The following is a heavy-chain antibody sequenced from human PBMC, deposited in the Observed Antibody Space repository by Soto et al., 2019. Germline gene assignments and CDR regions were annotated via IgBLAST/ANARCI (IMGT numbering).Heavy chain of an antibody. CDR3: AKDGYSSGWYEGHFDY. D-gene: IGHD6-19*01. CDR2: ISGSGGST. CDR1: GFTFSSYA. Sequence: GGSLRLSCAASGFTFSSYAMSWVRQAPGKGLEWVSAISGSGGSTYYADSVKGRFTISRDNPKNTLYLQMNSLRAEDTAVYYCAKDGYSSGWYEGHFDYWGQGTLVTVSS. J-gene: IGHJ4*02. V-gene: IGHV3-23*01.